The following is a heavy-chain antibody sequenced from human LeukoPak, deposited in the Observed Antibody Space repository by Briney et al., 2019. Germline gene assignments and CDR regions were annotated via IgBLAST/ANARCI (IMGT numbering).Heavy chain of an antibody. CDR2: IYSGST. CDR1: GFTVSSNS. J-gene: IGHJ4*02. Sequence: GGSLRLSCTVSGFTVSSNSMSWVRQAPGKGLEWVSFIYSGSTHYSDSVKGRFTISRDNSKNTLYLQINSLRAEDTAMYYCARRAGAYSHPYDYWGQGTLVTVSS. CDR3: ARRAGAYSHPYDY. D-gene: IGHD4/OR15-4a*01. V-gene: IGHV3-53*01.